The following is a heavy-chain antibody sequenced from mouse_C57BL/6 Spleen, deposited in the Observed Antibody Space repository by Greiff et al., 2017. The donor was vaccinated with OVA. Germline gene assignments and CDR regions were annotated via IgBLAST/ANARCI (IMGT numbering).Heavy chain of an antibody. CDR1: GFTFSSYA. CDR3: ARGESGWFAY. J-gene: IGHJ3*01. Sequence: EVKVEESGGGLVKPGGSLKLSCAASGFTFSSYAMSWVRQTPEKRLAWVATISDGGRYTYYPDNVQGRFTISRDNAKNNLYLQMSHLKSEDTAMYYCARGESGWFAYWGQGTLVTVSA. CDR2: ISDGGRYT. V-gene: IGHV5-4*03.